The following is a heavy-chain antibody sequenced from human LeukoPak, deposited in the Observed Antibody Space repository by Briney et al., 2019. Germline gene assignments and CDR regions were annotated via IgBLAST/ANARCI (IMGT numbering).Heavy chain of an antibody. CDR1: GGSFRSYH. D-gene: IGHD2-21*02. V-gene: IGHV4-59*01. CDR3: AREAYCGGDCYSGFDY. Sequence: SETLSLTCTVSGGSFRSYHWSWIRQPPGKRLEWIGYIYDSGSTNYNPSLKSRVTISIDTSKNQFSLKLSSVTAADTAVYYCAREAYCGGDCYSGFDYWGQGTLVTVSS. J-gene: IGHJ4*02. CDR2: IYDSGST.